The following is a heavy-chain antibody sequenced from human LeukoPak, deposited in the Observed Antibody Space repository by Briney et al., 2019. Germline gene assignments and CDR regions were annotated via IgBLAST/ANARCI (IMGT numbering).Heavy chain of an antibody. J-gene: IGHJ5*02. CDR1: GYTFTSYG. V-gene: IGHV1-18*01. Sequence: ASVKVSCKASGYTFTSYGISWVRQAPGQGLEWMGWVSAYADNTNYVQKVQGRVTMTTDTSTNTAYMELSSLRSEDTAVYYCARGIHRRALSLRRIRVCWFDPWGQGTLVTVSS. CDR3: ARGIHRRALSLRRIRVCWFDP. D-gene: IGHD2/OR15-2a*01. CDR2: VSAYADNT.